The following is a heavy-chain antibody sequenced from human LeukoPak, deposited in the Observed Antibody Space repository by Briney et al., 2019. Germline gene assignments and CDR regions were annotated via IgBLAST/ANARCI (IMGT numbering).Heavy chain of an antibody. V-gene: IGHV3-30*04. CDR2: ISYDGSNK. CDR1: GFTFSSYA. Sequence: GGSLRLSCAASGFTFSSYAMHWVRQAPGKGLEWVAVISYDGSNKYYADPVKGRFTISRDNSKNTLYLQMNSLRAEDTAVYYCARETNDYGDYVYYYGMDVWGQGTTVTVSS. J-gene: IGHJ6*02. CDR3: ARETNDYGDYVYYYGMDV. D-gene: IGHD4-17*01.